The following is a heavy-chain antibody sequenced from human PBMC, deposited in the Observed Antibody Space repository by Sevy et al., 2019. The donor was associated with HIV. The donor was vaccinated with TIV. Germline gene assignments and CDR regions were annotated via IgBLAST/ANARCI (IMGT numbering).Heavy chain of an antibody. J-gene: IGHJ4*02. CDR3: AKPPIGWTREGFDQ. Sequence: GGSLRLSCAASGFTVRTYAMSWVRQAPGMGLEWVSSISGSTTNANYADSVKGRFTISRDNSKNTLYLQMNSLKADDTAIYYCAKPPIGWTREGFDQWGQGTLVTVSS. V-gene: IGHV3-23*01. CDR2: ISGSTTNA. D-gene: IGHD6-19*01. CDR1: GFTVRTYA.